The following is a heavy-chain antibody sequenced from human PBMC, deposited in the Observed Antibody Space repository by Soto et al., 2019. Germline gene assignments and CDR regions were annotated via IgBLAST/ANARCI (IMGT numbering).Heavy chain of an antibody. V-gene: IGHV1-24*01. Sequence: GASVKVSCKASGGTFSSYTISWVRQAPGKGLEWMGGFDPEDGETIYAQKFQGRVTMTEDTSTDTAYMELSSLRSEDTAVYYCATWGELERLSYVGDAFDIWGQGTMVTVSS. CDR3: ATWGELERLSYVGDAFDI. CDR2: FDPEDGET. J-gene: IGHJ3*02. CDR1: GGTFSSYT. D-gene: IGHD1-1*01.